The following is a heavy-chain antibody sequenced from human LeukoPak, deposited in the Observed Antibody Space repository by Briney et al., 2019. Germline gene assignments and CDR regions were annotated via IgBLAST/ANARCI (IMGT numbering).Heavy chain of an antibody. CDR2: ISSSSSYI. Sequence: KPGGSLRLSCAASGFTFSSYSMNWVRQAPGKGLKWVSSISSSSSYIYYADSVKGRFTISRDNAKNSLYLQMNSLRAEDTAVYYCAREAVWYCSSTSCDDYWGQGTLVTLSS. J-gene: IGHJ4*02. CDR3: AREAVWYCSSTSCDDY. D-gene: IGHD2-2*01. CDR1: GFTFSSYS. V-gene: IGHV3-21*01.